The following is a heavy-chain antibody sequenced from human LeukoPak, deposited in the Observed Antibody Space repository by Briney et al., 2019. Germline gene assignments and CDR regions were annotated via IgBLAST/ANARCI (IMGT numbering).Heavy chain of an antibody. V-gene: IGHV1-18*01. J-gene: IGHJ3*02. D-gene: IGHD5-24*01. CDR1: GYTFTSYG. CDR2: ISAYNGNT. CDR3: ARAPPYGYTDAFDI. Sequence: GASVKVSCKASGYTFTSYGISWVRQAPGQGLEWMGWISAYNGNTNYAQKFQGRVTITADKSTSTAYMELSSLRSEDTAVYYCARAPPYGYTDAFDIWGQGTMVTVSS.